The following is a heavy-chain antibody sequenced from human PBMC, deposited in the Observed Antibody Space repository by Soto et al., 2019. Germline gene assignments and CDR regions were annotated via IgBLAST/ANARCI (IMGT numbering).Heavy chain of an antibody. Sequence: GGSLRLSCAASGFTFSSYGMHWVRQAPGKGLEWVAVIWYDGSNKYYADSVKGRFTISRDNSKNTLDLQMNSLRAEDTAVYYCARDMSVIRYFDWLPPDYWGQGTLVTVSS. D-gene: IGHD3-9*01. CDR3: ARDMSVIRYFDWLPPDY. CDR1: GFTFSSYG. CDR2: IWYDGSNK. V-gene: IGHV3-33*01. J-gene: IGHJ4*02.